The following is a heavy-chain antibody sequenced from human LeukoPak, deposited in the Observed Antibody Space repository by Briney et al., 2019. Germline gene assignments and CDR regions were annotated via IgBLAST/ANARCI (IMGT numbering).Heavy chain of an antibody. Sequence: GGSLRLSCAASGFTFSSYGMHWVRQAPGKGLEWVSVIYSGGSTYYADSVKGRFTISRDNSKNTLYLQMNSLRAEDTAVYYCARDSTPRSLPPYSSGWRSWYFDLWGRGTLVTVSS. CDR2: IYSGGST. D-gene: IGHD6-19*01. CDR1: GFTFSSYG. CDR3: ARDSTPRSLPPYSSGWRSWYFDL. J-gene: IGHJ2*01. V-gene: IGHV3-53*01.